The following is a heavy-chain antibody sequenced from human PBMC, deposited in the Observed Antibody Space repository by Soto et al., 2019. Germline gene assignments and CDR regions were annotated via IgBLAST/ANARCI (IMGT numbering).Heavy chain of an antibody. CDR2: IHYSGDA. J-gene: IGHJ6*02. D-gene: IGHD2-15*01. Sequence: SETLSLTCSVSGGSISSSGHYWGWVRQPPGKGLEWIGTIHYSGDAYYNPSLKSRVSISVDTSKSQFSLKLNSVTAADTALYYCSRHYCSGGSCYYYGMDVWGQGTTVTVSS. CDR3: SRHYCSGGSCYYYGMDV. V-gene: IGHV4-39*01. CDR1: GGSISSSGHY.